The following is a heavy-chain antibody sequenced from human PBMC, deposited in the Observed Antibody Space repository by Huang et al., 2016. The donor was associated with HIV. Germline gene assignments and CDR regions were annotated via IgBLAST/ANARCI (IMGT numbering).Heavy chain of an antibody. J-gene: IGHJ6*02. V-gene: IGHV3-7*01. Sequence: VESGGRSVQPGGSIKLSCVGSTFTFGAYWMSWVRQPPGNGREWVAKIKQDESERYYVDSVKGRFNISRDNARKVLFLEMDNLRVEDTAMYFCATKTAGMDIWGQGTTVTVSS. CDR1: TFTFGAYW. CDR2: IKQDESER. D-gene: IGHD1-7*01. CDR3: ATKTAGMDI.